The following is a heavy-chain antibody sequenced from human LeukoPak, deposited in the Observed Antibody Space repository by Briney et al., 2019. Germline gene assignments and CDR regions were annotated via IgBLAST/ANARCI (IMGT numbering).Heavy chain of an antibody. D-gene: IGHD3-10*01. CDR2: ISSSSRTI. CDR1: GFTFSSHS. CDR3: ARDLSSVPTR. V-gene: IGHV3-48*02. Sequence: QPGGSLRLSCAASGFTFSSHSMNWVRQAPGKGLEWVSYISSSSRTIHYADSVKGRFTISRDNAKNSLYLQMSSLRDEDTAVYYCARDLSSVPTRWGQGTLVTVSS. J-gene: IGHJ4*02.